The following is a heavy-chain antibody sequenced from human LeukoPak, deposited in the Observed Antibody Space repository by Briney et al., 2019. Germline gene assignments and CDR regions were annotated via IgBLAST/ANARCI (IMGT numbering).Heavy chain of an antibody. D-gene: IGHD6-13*01. Sequence: HPGGSLRLSCAASGFTFSSYGMHWVRQAPGKGLEWVAFIRYDGSNKYYADSVKGRFTISRDNSKNTLYLQMNSLRAGDTAVYYCAKPAAADYYYYMDVWGKGTTVTISS. V-gene: IGHV3-30*02. CDR3: AKPAAADYYYYMDV. CDR2: IRYDGSNK. J-gene: IGHJ6*03. CDR1: GFTFSSYG.